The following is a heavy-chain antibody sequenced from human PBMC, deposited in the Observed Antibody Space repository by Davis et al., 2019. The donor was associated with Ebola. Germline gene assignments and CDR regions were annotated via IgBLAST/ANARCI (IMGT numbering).Heavy chain of an antibody. D-gene: IGHD6-19*01. V-gene: IGHV3-23*01. Sequence: GGSLRLSCAASGFTFTSYAMSWVRRAPGRGLEWVSTISGSGDSTYSADSVQGRFTISRDNSKNTLFLQMNDLRAEDTAVYLWASQYSSGWHYFDYWGQGTLVSVST. CDR2: ISGSGDST. J-gene: IGHJ4*02. CDR3: ASQYSSGWHYFDY. CDR1: GFTFTSYA.